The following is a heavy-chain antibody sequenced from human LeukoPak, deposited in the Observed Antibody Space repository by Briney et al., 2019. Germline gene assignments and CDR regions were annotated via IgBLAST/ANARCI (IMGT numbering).Heavy chain of an antibody. CDR1: GFTFDDYG. Sequence: GGSLRLSCAASGFTFDDYGMSWVRQAPGKGLEWVSGINWNGGSTGYADSVKGRFTISRDNAKNSLYLQMNSLRAEDTALYYCARELNIAVAGPGDYWGQGTLVTVSS. V-gene: IGHV3-20*04. CDR2: INWNGGST. D-gene: IGHD6-19*01. J-gene: IGHJ4*02. CDR3: ARELNIAVAGPGDY.